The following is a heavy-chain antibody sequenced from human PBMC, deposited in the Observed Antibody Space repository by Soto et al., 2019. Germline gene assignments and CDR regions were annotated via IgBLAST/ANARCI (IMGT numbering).Heavy chain of an antibody. CDR3: AKDPSRADYDILTGYSYYYYYYGMDV. Sequence: PGGSLRLSCAVSGFTFSSYGMHWVRQAPGKGLEWVAVISYDGSNKYYADSVKGRFTISRDNSKNTLYLQMNSLRAEDTAVYYCAKDPSRADYDILTGYSYYYYYYGMDVWVQGTTVTVSS. D-gene: IGHD3-9*01. J-gene: IGHJ6*02. V-gene: IGHV3-30*18. CDR2: ISYDGSNK. CDR1: GFTFSSYG.